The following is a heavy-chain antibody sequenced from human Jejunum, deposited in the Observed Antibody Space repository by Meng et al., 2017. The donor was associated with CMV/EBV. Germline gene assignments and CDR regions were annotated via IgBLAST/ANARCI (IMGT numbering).Heavy chain of an antibody. Sequence: SGFTFSIYGMHWVRQAPGKGLEWVAFIPYVGSNEFYADSVKGQFTISRDNSKNTLYLQMNSLRSEDTAVYYCATGGKWLRSSFDYWGQGTLVTVSS. CDR1: GFTFSIYG. CDR2: IPYVGSNE. J-gene: IGHJ4*02. V-gene: IGHV3-30*02. CDR3: ATGGKWLRSSFDY. D-gene: IGHD5-12*01.